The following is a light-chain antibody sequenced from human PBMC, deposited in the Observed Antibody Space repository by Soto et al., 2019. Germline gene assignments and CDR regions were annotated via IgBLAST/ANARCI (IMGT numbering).Light chain of an antibody. V-gene: IGLV2-8*01. CDR3: TSYAAGKNVV. CDR1: SSDVSNYNY. Sequence: QSVLTQPPSASGSPGQSVTISCTGTSSDVSNYNYVSWYQQYPGKAPKLMIYEVNKRPSGVPDRFSGSKSGNTASLTVSGLQAEDEADYYCTSYAAGKNVVFGGGTKLTVL. CDR2: EVN. J-gene: IGLJ2*01.